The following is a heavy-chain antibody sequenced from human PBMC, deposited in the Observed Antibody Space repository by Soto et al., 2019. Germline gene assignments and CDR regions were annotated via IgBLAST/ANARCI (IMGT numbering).Heavy chain of an antibody. CDR1: GFTFDDYT. CDR2: ISWDGGST. V-gene: IGHV3-43*01. D-gene: IGHD6-13*01. CDR3: AKDIFARKQLVFYYYYGMDV. J-gene: IGHJ6*02. Sequence: GGSLRLSCAASGFTFDDYTMHWVRQAPGKGLEWVSLISWDGGSTYYADSVKGRFTISRDNSKNSLYLQMNSLRTEDTALYYCAKDIFARKQLVFYYYYGMDVWGQGTTVTVSS.